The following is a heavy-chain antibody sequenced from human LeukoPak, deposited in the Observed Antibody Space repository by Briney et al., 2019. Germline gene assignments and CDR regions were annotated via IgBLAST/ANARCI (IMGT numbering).Heavy chain of an antibody. CDR1: SGSISSYY. CDR3: ARHLGVAVAADAFDI. D-gene: IGHD6-19*01. J-gene: IGHJ3*02. CDR2: THYSGTT. Sequence: SETLSLTCTVSSGSISSYYCSWIRQPPGKGLEWIGYTHYSGTTKYNPSLKSRVTISADTSKNQFSLKLRSLTAADTAVYYCARHLGVAVAADAFDIWGQGTMVTVSS. V-gene: IGHV4-59*08.